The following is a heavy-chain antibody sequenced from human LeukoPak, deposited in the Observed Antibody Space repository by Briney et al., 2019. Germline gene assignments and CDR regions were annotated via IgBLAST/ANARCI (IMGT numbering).Heavy chain of an antibody. D-gene: IGHD3-3*01. J-gene: IGHJ4*02. Sequence: SETLSLTCTVSGGSISSSSYYWGWIRQPPGKGLEWMGSIYYSGSTYYNPSLKSRVTISVDTSKNQFSLKLSSVTAADTAAYYCARHLLKHHDFWSGPFTPFDYWGQGTLVTVSS. V-gene: IGHV4-39*01. CDR1: GGSISSSSYY. CDR2: IYYSGST. CDR3: ARHLLKHHDFWSGPFTPFDY.